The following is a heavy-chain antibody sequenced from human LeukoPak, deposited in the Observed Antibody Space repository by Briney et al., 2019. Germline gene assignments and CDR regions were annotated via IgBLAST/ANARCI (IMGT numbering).Heavy chain of an antibody. V-gene: IGHV3-48*04. Sequence: GSLRLSCAASGFNFSIYSMNWVRQVPGKGLEWISYIDSSANTTYYAGSVQGRFTISRDNAKNSLYLQMRSLRVEDTAFYYCASAHGGSGYDRPFDYWGQGTLVTVSS. J-gene: IGHJ4*02. CDR2: IDSSANTT. D-gene: IGHD5-12*01. CDR1: GFNFSIYS. CDR3: ASAHGGSGYDRPFDY.